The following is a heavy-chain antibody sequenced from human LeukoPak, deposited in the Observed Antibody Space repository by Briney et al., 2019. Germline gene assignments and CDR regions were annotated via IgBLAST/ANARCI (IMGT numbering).Heavy chain of an antibody. CDR2: IYHSGTS. D-gene: IGHD6-19*01. V-gene: IGHV4-59*01. J-gene: IGHJ6*03. CDR1: GGSMTSYY. CDR3: ARVNSSGWGSYYYYYMDV. Sequence: TSSETLSLTCSVSGGSMTSYYWSWIRQPPGKGLEWIGYIYHSGTSNYNPSLQSRVAMSVDTSKNQISLKVRSVTSADTAVYCCARVNSSGWGSYYYYYMDVWGKGTTVTISS.